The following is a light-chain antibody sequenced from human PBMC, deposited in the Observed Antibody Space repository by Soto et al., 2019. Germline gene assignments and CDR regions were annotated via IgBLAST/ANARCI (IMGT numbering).Light chain of an antibody. J-gene: IGKJ5*01. CDR3: QQYNYWIT. Sequence: ITPSPPNLSLSPEDRAPLSCWASETVATNLAWYQQKPGQAPRLLMYGASTRATGIPDRFSATGSGTEFTLTITGLQPEDFAVYYCQQYNYWITFGQGTRLEFK. V-gene: IGKV3-15*01. CDR1: ETVATN. CDR2: GAS.